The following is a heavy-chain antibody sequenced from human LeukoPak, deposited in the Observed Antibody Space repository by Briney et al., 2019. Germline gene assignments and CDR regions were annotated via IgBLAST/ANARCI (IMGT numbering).Heavy chain of an antibody. J-gene: IGHJ2*01. CDR3: AKGNQGGQNWYFDL. V-gene: IGHV3-7*03. D-gene: IGHD3-16*01. Sequence: PGGSLRLSCVVSGFAFSSNWMTWVRQAPGKGLEFVANTNQNGDEKYYADSVKGRFTISRDNAKNSLYLQMNSLRAEDMALYYCAKGNQGGQNWYFDLWGRGTLVTVSS. CDR2: TNQNGDEK. CDR1: GFAFSSNW.